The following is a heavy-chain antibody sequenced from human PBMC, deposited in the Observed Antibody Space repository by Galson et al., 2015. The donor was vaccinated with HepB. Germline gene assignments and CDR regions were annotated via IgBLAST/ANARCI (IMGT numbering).Heavy chain of an antibody. V-gene: IGHV3-20*04. CDR1: GFTFDDYG. J-gene: IGHJ4*02. CDR2: INWNGGST. Sequence: SLRLSCAASGFTFDDYGMSWVRQAPGKGLEWVSGINWNGGSTGYADSVKGRFTISRDNAKNSLYLQMNSLRAEDTALYYCARDRKVDSGSKRDYFDYWGQGTLVTVSS. D-gene: IGHD1-26*01. CDR3: ARDRKVDSGSKRDYFDY.